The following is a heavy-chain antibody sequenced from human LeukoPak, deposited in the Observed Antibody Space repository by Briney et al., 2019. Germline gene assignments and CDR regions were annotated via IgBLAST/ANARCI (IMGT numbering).Heavy chain of an antibody. V-gene: IGHV3-30*02. D-gene: IGHD3-16*02. Sequence: GGSLRLSCAASGFTFSSYGMHWVRQAPGKGLEWVAFIRYDGSNKYYADSVKGRFTISRDNSKNTLYLQMNSLRAEDTAVYYCAREIDDYVWGSYRQPDYWGQGTLVTVSS. CDR3: AREIDDYVWGSYRQPDY. J-gene: IGHJ4*02. CDR1: GFTFSSYG. CDR2: IRYDGSNK.